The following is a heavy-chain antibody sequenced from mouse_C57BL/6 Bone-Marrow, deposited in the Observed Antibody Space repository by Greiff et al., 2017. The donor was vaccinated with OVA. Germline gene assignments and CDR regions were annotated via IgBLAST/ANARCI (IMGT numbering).Heavy chain of an antibody. CDR3: ARGDGYLLFAY. CDR2: IYPGGGYT. Sequence: QVQLQQSGAELVRPGTSVKMSCKASGYTFTNYWIGWAKQRPGHGLEWIGDIYPGGGYTNYNEKFKGKATLTADKSSSTAYMQFSGLTSEDSAIYDCARGDGYLLFAYWGQGTLVTVSA. J-gene: IGHJ3*01. D-gene: IGHD2-3*01. CDR1: GYTFTNYW. V-gene: IGHV1-63*01.